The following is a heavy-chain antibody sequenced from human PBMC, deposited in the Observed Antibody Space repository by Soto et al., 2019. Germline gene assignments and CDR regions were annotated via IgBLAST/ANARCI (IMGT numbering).Heavy chain of an antibody. CDR2: IIPILGIA. CDR1: GGTFSSYT. V-gene: IGHV1-69*04. Sequence: SVKVSCKASGGTFSSYTISWVRQAPGQGLEWMGRIIPILGIANYAQKFQGRVTITADKSTSTAYMELSSLRSEDTAVYYCARDCSSTSCYHDGGWLAPWAQGTPVPVSS. J-gene: IGHJ5*02. CDR3: ARDCSSTSCYHDGGWLAP. D-gene: IGHD2-2*01.